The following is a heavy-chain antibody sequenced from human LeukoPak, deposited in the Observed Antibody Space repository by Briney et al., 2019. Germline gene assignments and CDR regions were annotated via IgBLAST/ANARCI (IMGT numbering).Heavy chain of an antibody. V-gene: IGHV1-2*02. D-gene: IGHD2-21*01. CDR1: GYTFTGYY. Sequence: ASVNVSCKPSGYTFTGYYMHWVRPAPGQGLAWMGWINPNSGGTNYAQKFQGRVTITRDTSISTAYLELSRLRSDDTAVYYCWVVIAHDAFDIWGQGTMVTVSS. J-gene: IGHJ3*02. CDR2: INPNSGGT. CDR3: WVVIAHDAFDI.